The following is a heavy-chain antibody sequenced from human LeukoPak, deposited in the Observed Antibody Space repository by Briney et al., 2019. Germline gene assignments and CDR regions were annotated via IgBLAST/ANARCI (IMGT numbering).Heavy chain of an antibody. Sequence: GGSLRLSCAASGFTFSSYGMHWVRQAPGKGLEWISYISSSSSYIYYADSVKGRFTISRDDAKNSLYLQMNSLRAEDTAVYYCARRNYGVDYWGQGTLVTVSS. CDR3: ARRNYGVDY. J-gene: IGHJ4*02. V-gene: IGHV3-21*01. CDR1: GFTFSSYG. D-gene: IGHD4-17*01. CDR2: ISSSSSYI.